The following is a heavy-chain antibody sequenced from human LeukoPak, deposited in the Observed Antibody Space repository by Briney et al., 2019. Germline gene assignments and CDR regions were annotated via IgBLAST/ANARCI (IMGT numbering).Heavy chain of an antibody. J-gene: IGHJ3*02. V-gene: IGHV3-30*03. Sequence: PGRSLRLSCAASGFTFSSYGMHWVRQAPGKRLEWVAVISYDGSNKYYADSVKGRFTISRDNSKNTLYLQMNSLRAEDTAVYYCATSIVVVPAATGGTDAFDIWGQGTMVTVSS. CDR2: ISYDGSNK. D-gene: IGHD2-2*01. CDR1: GFTFSSYG. CDR3: ATSIVVVPAATGGTDAFDI.